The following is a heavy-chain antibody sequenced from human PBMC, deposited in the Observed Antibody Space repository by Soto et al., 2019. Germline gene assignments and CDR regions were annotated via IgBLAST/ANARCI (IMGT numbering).Heavy chain of an antibody. CDR1: GFTFSSYA. J-gene: IGHJ6*03. CDR2: ISGSGGST. Sequence: GGSLRLSCAASGFTFSSYAMSWVRQAPGKGLEWVSAISGSGGSTYYADSVKGRFTISRDNSKNTLYLQMNSLRAEDTAVYYCAKGGYCSGGSCYDYYYYMDVWGKGTTVTVSS. V-gene: IGHV3-23*01. D-gene: IGHD2-15*01. CDR3: AKGGYCSGGSCYDYYYYMDV.